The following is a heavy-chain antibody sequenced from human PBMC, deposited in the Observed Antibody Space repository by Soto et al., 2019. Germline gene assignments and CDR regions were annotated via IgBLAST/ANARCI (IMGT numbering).Heavy chain of an antibody. D-gene: IGHD4-17*01. CDR3: ARFRPIYGVDY. CDR1: GFTVSSNY. V-gene: IGHV3-66*01. Sequence: PGGSLRLSCAASGFTVSSNYMSWVRQAPGKGLEWVSVTYSGGSTNYADSVKDRFTISRDNSKNTLYLQMNSLRAEDTAVYYCARFRPIYGVDYWGQGTLVTVSS. CDR2: TYSGGST. J-gene: IGHJ4*02.